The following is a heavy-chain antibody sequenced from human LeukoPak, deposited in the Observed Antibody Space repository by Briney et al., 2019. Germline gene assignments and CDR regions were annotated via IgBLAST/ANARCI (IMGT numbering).Heavy chain of an antibody. CDR3: ARGHRYGPCIDY. J-gene: IGHJ4*02. CDR2: IIPIFGTA. Sequence: SVTVSCKASGGTFSSYAISWVRQGPGQGLEWMGRIIPIFGTANYAQKFQGRVTITTDESTSTAYMELICLRSEDTAVSYCARGHRYGPCIDYWGQGSLVTVSS. CDR1: GGTFSSYA. D-gene: IGHD5-18*01. V-gene: IGHV1-69*05.